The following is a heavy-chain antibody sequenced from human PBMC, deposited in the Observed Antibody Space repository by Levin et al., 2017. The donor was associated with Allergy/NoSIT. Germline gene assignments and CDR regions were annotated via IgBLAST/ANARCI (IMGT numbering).Heavy chain of an antibody. J-gene: IGHJ6*02. V-gene: IGHV5-51*01. CDR1: GYNFTTYW. CDR2: IYPDDSFT. Sequence: GESLKISCKASGYNFTTYWIGWVRQMPGKGLEWMGIIYPDDSFTRYSPSFQGHVTISADKSLNTAYLQWSSLKASDTAMYYCARHPRYCNSPSCRYTMDVWGQGTTVTVSS. CDR3: ARHPRYCNSPSCRYTMDV. D-gene: IGHD2-2*01.